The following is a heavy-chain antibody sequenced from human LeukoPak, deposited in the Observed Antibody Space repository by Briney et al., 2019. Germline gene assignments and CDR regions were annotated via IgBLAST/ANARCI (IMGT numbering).Heavy chain of an antibody. V-gene: IGHV4-31*03. CDR1: GGSISSGGYY. CDR2: IYYSGST. D-gene: IGHD6-6*01. Sequence: PSETLSLTCTVSGGSISSGGYYWSWIRQHPGKGLEWIGYIYYSGSTYYNPSLKSRVTISVDTSKNQFSLKLSPVTAADTAVYYCARDLSRGQLGRAFDIWGQGTMVTVSS. J-gene: IGHJ3*02. CDR3: ARDLSRGQLGRAFDI.